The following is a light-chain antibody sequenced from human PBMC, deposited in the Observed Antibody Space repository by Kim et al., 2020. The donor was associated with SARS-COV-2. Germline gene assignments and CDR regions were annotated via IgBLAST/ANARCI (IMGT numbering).Light chain of an antibody. CDR2: KDT. V-gene: IGLV3-25*03. CDR3: QSVDSSATYRV. Sequence: PGQTAKITCSGDALPKQYAFWYQQKPGQAPVLVIYKDTERPSGIPERFSGSTSGTTVTLTISGAQAEDEADYYCQSVDSSATYRVFGGGTKLTVL. CDR1: ALPKQY. J-gene: IGLJ3*02.